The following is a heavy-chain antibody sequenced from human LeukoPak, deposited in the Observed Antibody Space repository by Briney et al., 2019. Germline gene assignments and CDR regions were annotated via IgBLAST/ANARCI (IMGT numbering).Heavy chain of an antibody. D-gene: IGHD3-22*01. J-gene: IGHJ4*02. CDR1: GYTFTSYD. V-gene: IGHV1-8*01. CDR2: MNPNSGNT. Sequence: GASVKVSCKASGYTFTSYDINWVRQATGQGLEWMGWMNPNSGNTGYAQKFQGRVTMTRNTSISTAYMELSSLRSEDTAVYYCARDHYYDSSGALRFDYWGQGTLVTVSS. CDR3: ARDHYYDSSGALRFDY.